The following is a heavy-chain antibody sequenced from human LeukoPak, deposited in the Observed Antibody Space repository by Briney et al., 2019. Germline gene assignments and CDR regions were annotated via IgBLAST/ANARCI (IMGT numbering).Heavy chain of an antibody. D-gene: IGHD6-13*01. J-gene: IGHJ4*02. Sequence: PSETLSLTCAVYGGSFSGYYWSWIRQPPGKGLEWIGEINHSGSTNYNPSLKSRVTISVDTSKNQFSPKLSSVTAADTAVYYCARERAAGNPSHFDYWGQGSLVTVSS. CDR2: INHSGST. V-gene: IGHV4-34*01. CDR1: GGSFSGYY. CDR3: ARERAAGNPSHFDY.